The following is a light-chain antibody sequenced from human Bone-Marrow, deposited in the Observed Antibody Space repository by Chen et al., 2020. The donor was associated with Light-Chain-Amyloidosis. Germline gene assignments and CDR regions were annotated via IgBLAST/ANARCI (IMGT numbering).Light chain of an antibody. CDR2: GAS. CDR3: QQYGSSPWT. Sequence: IVLTQSPGTLSLSPGERATLSCRASQSVRTNYLAWYQQKPGQAPRLLTYGASRRATGVPDRFSGSGSGTDFTLTISRLEPEDLAVFYCQQYGSSPWTFGQGTKLEI. J-gene: IGKJ2*01. V-gene: IGKV3-20*01. CDR1: QSVRTNY.